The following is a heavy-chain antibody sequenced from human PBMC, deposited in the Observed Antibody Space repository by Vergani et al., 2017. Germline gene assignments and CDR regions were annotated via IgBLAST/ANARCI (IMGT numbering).Heavy chain of an antibody. CDR2: IKSTFVRGTT. V-gene: IGHV3-15*07. Sequence: EVQLVESGGGIVKPGGSLRLSCVASGFSFRDAWMNWVRRTPGKGLEWVGRIKSTFVRGTTDYAAAVKGRFTISRDDSKNTLFLQMTDLIAEDTATYYCEKVCCSTICPYGGGAFDVWGRQAMVTVSS. CDR3: EKVCCSTICPYGGGAFDV. J-gene: IGHJ3*01. D-gene: IGHD2-2*01. CDR1: GFSFRDAW.